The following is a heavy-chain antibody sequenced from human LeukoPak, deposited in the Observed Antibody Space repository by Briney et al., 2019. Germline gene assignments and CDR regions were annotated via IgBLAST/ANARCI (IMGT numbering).Heavy chain of an antibody. Sequence: PSETLSLTCTASGGSISSYYWSWIRQPPGKGLEWIGYIYYSGSTNYNPSLKSRVTISVDTSKNQFSLKLSSVTAADTAVYYCATSPPYYYDSSGYYPAHDAFDIWGQGTMVTVSS. CDR3: ATSPPYYYDSSGYYPAHDAFDI. CDR2: IYYSGST. D-gene: IGHD3-22*01. J-gene: IGHJ3*02. V-gene: IGHV4-59*08. CDR1: GGSISSYY.